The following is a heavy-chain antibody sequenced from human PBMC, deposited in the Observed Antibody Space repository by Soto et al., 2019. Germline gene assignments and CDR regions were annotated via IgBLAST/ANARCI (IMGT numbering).Heavy chain of an antibody. CDR1: GYTFTSYG. J-gene: IGHJ4*02. CDR2: ISAYNGNT. Sequence: ASVKVSCKASGYTFTSYGISWVRQAPGQGLEWMGWISAYNGNTNYAQKLQGRVTMTTDTSTSTAYMELGSLRSDDTAVYYCARSLGYCSGGSCFASDYWGQGPLVTVSS. V-gene: IGHV1-18*01. D-gene: IGHD2-15*01. CDR3: ARSLGYCSGGSCFASDY.